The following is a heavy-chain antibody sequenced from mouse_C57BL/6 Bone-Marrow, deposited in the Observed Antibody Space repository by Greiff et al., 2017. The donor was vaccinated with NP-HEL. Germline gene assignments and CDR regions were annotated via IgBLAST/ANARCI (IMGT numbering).Heavy chain of an antibody. Sequence: FVHPGGSLKLSCAASGFTFSSYGMSWVRQTPDKRLEWVATISSGGSYTYYPDSVKGRFTISRDNAKNTLYLQMSSLKSEDTAMYYCARQKRLAYWGQGTLVTVSA. J-gene: IGHJ3*01. CDR1: GFTFSSYG. CDR2: ISSGGSYT. CDR3: ARQKRLAY. V-gene: IGHV5-6*01.